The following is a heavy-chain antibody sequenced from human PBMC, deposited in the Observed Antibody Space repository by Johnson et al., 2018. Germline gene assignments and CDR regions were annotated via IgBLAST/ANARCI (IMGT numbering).Heavy chain of an antibody. CDR1: GYTFSKYW. D-gene: IGHD4/OR15-4a*01. CDR2: IYPGDSDT. V-gene: IGHV5-51*01. CDR3: ARPAFLNVVLNMDVAPVM. Sequence: VQLVESGAEVKKPGESLKISCKGVGYTFSKYWIGWVRQMPGKGLEWMGVIYPGDSDTRYSPSFQGQVAISADKSINTAYLQWSSLRPPDTAMYYCARPAFLNVVLNMDVAPVMWGQGTKVTVSS. J-gene: IGHJ3*01.